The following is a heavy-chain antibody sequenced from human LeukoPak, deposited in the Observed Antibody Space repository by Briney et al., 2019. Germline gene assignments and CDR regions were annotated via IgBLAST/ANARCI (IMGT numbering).Heavy chain of an antibody. CDR2: LSWSSRAS. CDR3: AKDEYNYGYAIDY. J-gene: IGHJ4*02. V-gene: IGHV3-9*01. D-gene: IGHD5-18*01. CDR1: GFTFKDYA. Sequence: GGPLRLSCAASGFTFKDYAMHWVRQAPGKGLEWVSGLSWSSRASAYADSVKGRFTISRDNARNSLYLQMNSLRPEDTALYYCAKDEYNYGYAIDYWGQGTLVTVSS.